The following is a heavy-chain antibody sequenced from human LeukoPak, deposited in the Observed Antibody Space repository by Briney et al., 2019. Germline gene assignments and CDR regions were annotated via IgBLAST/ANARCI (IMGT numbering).Heavy chain of an antibody. J-gene: IGHJ5*02. V-gene: IGHV4-59*11. CDR3: AREVVVAATFGNWSDP. CDR2: IYYSGST. Sequence: SETLSLTCTVSGGFISSHYWSWIRQPPGKGLEWIGDIYYSGSTNYNPSLKSRVTISVGTSKNQFSLKLTSVTAADTAVYYCAREVVVAATFGNWSDPWGQGTLVTVSS. CDR1: GGFISSHY. D-gene: IGHD2-15*01.